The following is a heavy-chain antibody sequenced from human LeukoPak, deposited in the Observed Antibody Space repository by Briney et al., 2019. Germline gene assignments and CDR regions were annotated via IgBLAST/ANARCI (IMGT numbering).Heavy chain of an antibody. Sequence: EASVKVSCKASGYTFTSYDINWVRQATGQGLEWMGWMSPNSGNTGYAQKFQGRVTITRNTSISTAYMELSSLRSEDTAVYYCASAGSNIVGDTGYFDYWGQGTLVTVSS. CDR1: GYTFTSYD. CDR3: ASAGSNIVGDTGYFDY. V-gene: IGHV1-8*03. J-gene: IGHJ4*02. D-gene: IGHD1-26*01. CDR2: MSPNSGNT.